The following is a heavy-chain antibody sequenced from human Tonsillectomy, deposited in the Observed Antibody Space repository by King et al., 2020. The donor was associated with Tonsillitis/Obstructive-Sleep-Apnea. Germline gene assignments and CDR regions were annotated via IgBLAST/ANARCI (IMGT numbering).Heavy chain of an antibody. CDR1: GYSFTSYW. CDR2: IYPGDSDT. V-gene: IGHV5-51*01. Sequence: VQLVESGAEVKKPGESLKISCKGSGYSFTSYWIGWVRQMPGKGLEWMGIIYPGDSDTRYSPSFQGQVTISADKSISTAYLQWSSLKASDTAMYYCARHGARGYCSSTTCHPTPAYWGQGTLVTVSS. CDR3: ARHGARGYCSSTTCHPTPAY. J-gene: IGHJ4*02. D-gene: IGHD2-2*01.